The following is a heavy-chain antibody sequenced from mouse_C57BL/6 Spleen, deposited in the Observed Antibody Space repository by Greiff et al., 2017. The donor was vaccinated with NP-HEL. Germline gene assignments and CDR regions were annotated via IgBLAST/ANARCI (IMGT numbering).Heavy chain of an antibody. V-gene: IGHV5-4*01. D-gene: IGHD1-1*01. CDR1: GFTFSSYA. J-gene: IGHJ4*01. Sequence: EVQRVESGGGLVKPGGSLKLSCAASGFTFSSYAMSWVRQTPEKRLEWVATISDGGSYTYYPDNVKGRFTISRDNAKNTLYLQMSPLKSEDTAMYYCATPIATVVARAMDYWSQGASVTVSS. CDR3: ATPIATVVARAMDY. CDR2: ISDGGSYT.